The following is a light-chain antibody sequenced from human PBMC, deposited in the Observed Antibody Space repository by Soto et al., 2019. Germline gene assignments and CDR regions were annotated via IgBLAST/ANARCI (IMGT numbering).Light chain of an antibody. CDR2: DAS. Sequence: EIVLTQSPATLSLSPGERATLSCRASQSVGSSLAWYQQKSGQAPRLLIYDASNMASGIPARFSASGSGTDFTLTISSLEPEDFAVYYCQQRSSWPSFGGGTKVEIK. V-gene: IGKV3-11*01. CDR3: QQRSSWPS. CDR1: QSVGSS. J-gene: IGKJ4*01.